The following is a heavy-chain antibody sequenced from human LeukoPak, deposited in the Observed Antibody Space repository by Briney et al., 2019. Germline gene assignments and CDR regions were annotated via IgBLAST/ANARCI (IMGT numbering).Heavy chain of an antibody. D-gene: IGHD2-15*01. CDR3: ASGVLCSGGSCWNSWFDP. V-gene: IGHV4-59*01. CDR1: GGSITSYY. CDR2: IYYSGST. Sequence: SQTLSLTCTVSGGSITSYYWSWIRQPPGKGLEWIGYIYYSGSTNYNPSLKSRVTISVDTSKNQFSLKLSSVTAADTGVYYCASGVLCSGGSCWNSWFDPWGQGTLVTVSS. J-gene: IGHJ5*02.